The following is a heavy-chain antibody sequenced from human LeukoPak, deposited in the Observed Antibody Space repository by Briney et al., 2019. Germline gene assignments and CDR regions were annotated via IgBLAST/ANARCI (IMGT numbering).Heavy chain of an antibody. CDR2: ISSSSTTM. CDR3: AKDRTGTLGY. V-gene: IGHV3-48*01. Sequence: GGSLRLSCAASGFTFSTYSMNWVRQAPGKGLEWVSYISSSSTTMYYADSVKGRFTISRDNSKNTLYLQMNSLRAEDTAVYYCAKDRTGTLGYWGQGTLVTVSS. D-gene: IGHD1-7*01. J-gene: IGHJ4*02. CDR1: GFTFSTYS.